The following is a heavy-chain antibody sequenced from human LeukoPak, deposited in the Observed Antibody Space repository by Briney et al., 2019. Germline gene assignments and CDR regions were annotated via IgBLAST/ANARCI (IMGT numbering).Heavy chain of an antibody. CDR1: GGSFSGYY. Sequence: SETLSLTCAVYGGSFSGYYWSWIRQPPGKGLEWIGEINHSGSTNHNPSLKSRVTISVDTSKNQFSLKLSSVTAADTAVYYCARGSNWFDPWGQGTLVTVSS. V-gene: IGHV4-34*01. CDR2: INHSGST. J-gene: IGHJ5*02. CDR3: ARGSNWFDP.